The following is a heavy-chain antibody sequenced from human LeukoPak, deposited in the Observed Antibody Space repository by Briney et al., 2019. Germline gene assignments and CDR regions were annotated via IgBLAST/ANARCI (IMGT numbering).Heavy chain of an antibody. CDR2: IDWDDDK. D-gene: IGHD1-20*01. Sequence: SGPALVKPTQTLTLTCTFSGFSLSISGMCVSWIRQPPGKALEWLARIDWDDDKYYSTSLKTRLTISKDTSKNQVVLTMTNMDPVDTATYYCARTITGTPGKWFDPWGQGTLVTVSS. CDR3: ARTITGTPGKWFDP. J-gene: IGHJ5*02. V-gene: IGHV2-70*11. CDR1: GFSLSISGMC.